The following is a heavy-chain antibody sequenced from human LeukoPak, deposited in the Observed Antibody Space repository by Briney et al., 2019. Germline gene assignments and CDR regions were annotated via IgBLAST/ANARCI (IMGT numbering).Heavy chain of an antibody. CDR1: GFTFSNYG. CDR2: ISGSGGPT. J-gene: IGHJ6*04. V-gene: IGHV3-23*01. CDR3: AELGITMIGGV. D-gene: IGHD3-10*02. Sequence: GGSLRLSCAASGFTFSNYGMSWVRQAPGKGLEWVSAISGSGGPTYYADSVKGRFTISRDNAENSLYLQMNSLRAEDTAVYYCAELGITMIGGVWGKGTTVTISS.